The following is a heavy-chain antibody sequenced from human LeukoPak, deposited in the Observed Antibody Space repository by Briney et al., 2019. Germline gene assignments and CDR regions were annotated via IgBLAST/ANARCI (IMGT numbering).Heavy chain of an antibody. J-gene: IGHJ4*02. Sequence: GESLRLSCAASGFTFGNYAMSWVRQTPGKGLEWVSIISRTGDWTNYADSVQGRFTISRDNSKTTLYLQMNSLRAEDTAVYYCAKDLSYTGWSFDYWGQGTLVTVSS. CDR2: ISRTGDWT. D-gene: IGHD1-1*01. CDR3: AKDLSYTGWSFDY. V-gene: IGHV3-23*01. CDR1: GFTFGNYA.